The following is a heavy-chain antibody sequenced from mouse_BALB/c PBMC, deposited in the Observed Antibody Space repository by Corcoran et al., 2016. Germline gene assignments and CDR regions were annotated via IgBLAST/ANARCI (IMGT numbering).Heavy chain of an antibody. D-gene: IGHD2-14*01. Sequence: QVTLKESGPGILQPSQTLSLTCSFSGFSLSTSGMGVSWIRQPSGKGLEWLAHIYWDDDKRYNPSPKSRLTISKDTSRNQVFLKITSVDTADTATYYCARSYYRYLYAMDYWGQGTSVTVSS. J-gene: IGHJ4*01. CDR2: IYWDDDK. V-gene: IGHV8-12*01. CDR1: GFSLSTSGMG. CDR3: ARSYYRYLYAMDY.